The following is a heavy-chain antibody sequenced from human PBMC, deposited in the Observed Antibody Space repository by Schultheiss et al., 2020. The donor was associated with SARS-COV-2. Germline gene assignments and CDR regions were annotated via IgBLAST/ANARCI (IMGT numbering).Heavy chain of an antibody. D-gene: IGHD2-2*01. CDR3: AKSPVGSTSGILDY. CDR1: GFTVSSNY. V-gene: IGHV3-23*01. J-gene: IGHJ4*02. Sequence: GESLKISCAASGFTVSSNYMSWVRQAPGKGLEWVSAISGSGGSTYYADSVKGRFTISRDNSKNTLYLQMNSLRAEDTAVYYCAKSPVGSTSGILDYWGQGTLVTVSS. CDR2: ISGSGGST.